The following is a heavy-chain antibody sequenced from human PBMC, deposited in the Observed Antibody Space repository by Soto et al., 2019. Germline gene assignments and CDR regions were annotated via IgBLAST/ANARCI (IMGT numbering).Heavy chain of an antibody. CDR3: VRGFDSGIYYY. V-gene: IGHV3-48*02. D-gene: IGHD3-10*01. CDR2: ISSGSSTI. CDR1: GFTFSTYT. J-gene: IGHJ4*02. Sequence: GGSLRLSCAASGFTFSTYTMNWVRQAPGKGLEWISYISSGSSTIYYADSVKGRFTISRDNAKNSLHLQMNSLRDEDTAVYYCVRGFDSGIYYYWCQGLLVYVS.